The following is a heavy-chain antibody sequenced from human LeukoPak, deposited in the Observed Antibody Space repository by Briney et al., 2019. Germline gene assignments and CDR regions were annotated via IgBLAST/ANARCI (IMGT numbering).Heavy chain of an antibody. CDR3: ARDRGVLRYFDWLFEFDY. J-gene: IGHJ4*02. CDR1: GYTFTGCY. CDR2: INPSGGST. D-gene: IGHD3-9*01. V-gene: IGHV1-46*01. Sequence: ASVKVSCKASGYTFTGCYIHWVRQAPGQGLEWMGTINPSGGSTSYAQKFQGRLTVTRDMSTSTVYMELSSLGSEDTAVYYCARDRGVLRYFDWLFEFDYWGQGTLVTVSS.